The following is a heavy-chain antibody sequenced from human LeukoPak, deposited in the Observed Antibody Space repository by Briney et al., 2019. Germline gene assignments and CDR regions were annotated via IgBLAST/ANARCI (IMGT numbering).Heavy chain of an antibody. CDR3: AAVPEYSSTWYPYYFDH. CDR2: ISAYDGNT. Sequence: ASVKVSCKASGYTFASYGISWVRQAPGQGLEWMGWISAYDGNTNYAQKLQGRVTMTTDASTSTAYMELSSLRSEDTAVYYCAAVPEYSSTWYPYYFDHWGQGTLVTVSS. J-gene: IGHJ4*02. CDR1: GYTFASYG. V-gene: IGHV1-18*01. D-gene: IGHD6-13*01.